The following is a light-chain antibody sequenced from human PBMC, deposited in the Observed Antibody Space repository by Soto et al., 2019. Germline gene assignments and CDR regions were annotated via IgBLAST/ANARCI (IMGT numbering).Light chain of an antibody. V-gene: IGLV7-43*01. CDR1: TGAVTSAYY. CDR2: GAS. J-gene: IGLJ1*01. Sequence: QAVVTQEPSLTVSPGGTVTLTCASSTGAVTSAYYPNWFQQKPGQAPRALIYGASNKHSWTPARFSGSLLGGKAALTLSGVQPEDEAEYYCLLCYGGVYVFGTGTKLTVL. CDR3: LLCYGGVYV.